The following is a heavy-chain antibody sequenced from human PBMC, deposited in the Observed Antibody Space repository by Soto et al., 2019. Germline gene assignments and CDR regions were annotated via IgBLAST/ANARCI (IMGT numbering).Heavy chain of an antibody. Sequence: PSETLSPPRPFPGGPISSSSYYWGWTRQPPGKGLEWIGSIYYSGSTYYNPSLKSRVTISVDTSKNQFSLKLSSVTAADTAVYYCARWYYDSSHDYWGQGTLVTVSS. CDR3: ARWYYDSSHDY. V-gene: IGHV4-39*01. J-gene: IGHJ4*02. D-gene: IGHD3-22*01. CDR1: GGPISSSSYY. CDR2: IYYSGST.